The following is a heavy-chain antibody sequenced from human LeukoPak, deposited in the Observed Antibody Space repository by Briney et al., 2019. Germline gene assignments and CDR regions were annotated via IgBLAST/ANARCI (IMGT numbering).Heavy chain of an antibody. Sequence: GGSLRLSCAASGFTFSSYEMNWVRQAPGKGLEWVSYISSSGSTIYYADSVKGRFTISRDNAKNSLYLQMNGLRAEDTAVYYCARDPTVGATQGPLDYWGQGTLVTVSS. V-gene: IGHV3-48*03. J-gene: IGHJ4*02. CDR3: ARDPTVGATQGPLDY. CDR2: ISSSGSTI. D-gene: IGHD1-26*01. CDR1: GFTFSSYE.